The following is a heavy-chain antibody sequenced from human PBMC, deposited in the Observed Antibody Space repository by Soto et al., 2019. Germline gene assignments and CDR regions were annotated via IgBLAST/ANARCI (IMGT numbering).Heavy chain of an antibody. CDR3: ARDSYSSSSWDLDY. J-gene: IGHJ4*02. D-gene: IGHD6-6*01. Sequence: QVQLVESGGGVVQPGRSLRLSCAASGFTFSTYPMHWVRQAPGKGLEWVSIISYDGSNTYYADSVKGRFTISRDNSKNTLYLQMKSLRPEDTAVYYCARDSYSSSSWDLDYWGQGTLVTVSS. V-gene: IGHV3-30-3*01. CDR1: GFTFSTYP. CDR2: ISYDGSNT.